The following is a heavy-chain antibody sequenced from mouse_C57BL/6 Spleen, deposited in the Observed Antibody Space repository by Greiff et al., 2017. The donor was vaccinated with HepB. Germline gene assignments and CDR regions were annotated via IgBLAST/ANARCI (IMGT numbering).Heavy chain of an antibody. J-gene: IGHJ4*01. CDR2: INPNNGGT. CDR3: AREGDGYDGLDYAMDY. Sequence: VQLQQSGPELVKPGASVKIPCKASGYTFTDYNMDWVKQSHGKSLEWIGDINPNNGGTIYNQKFKGKATLTVDKSSSTAYMELRSLTSEDTAVYYGAREGDGYDGLDYAMDYWGQGTSVTVSS. D-gene: IGHD2-2*01. CDR1: GYTFTDYN. V-gene: IGHV1-18*01.